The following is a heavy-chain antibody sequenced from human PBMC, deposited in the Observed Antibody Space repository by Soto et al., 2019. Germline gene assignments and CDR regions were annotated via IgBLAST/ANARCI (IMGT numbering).Heavy chain of an antibody. J-gene: IGHJ4*02. CDR1: GGSFSGYY. CDR3: ARGWGRIFDY. Sequence: QVQLQQSGPGLVKPSETLSLTCAVYGGSFSGYYWNWIRQPPGKGLEWIGEINHSGSTNYNPSLKSRVTLSVDTSKNQFSLKLSSVTAADTAVYYCARGWGRIFDYWGQGTLVTVSS. V-gene: IGHV4-34*01. CDR2: INHSGST. D-gene: IGHD7-27*01.